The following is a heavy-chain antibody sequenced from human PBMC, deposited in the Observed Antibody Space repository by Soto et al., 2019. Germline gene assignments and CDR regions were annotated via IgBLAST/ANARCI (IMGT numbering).Heavy chain of an antibody. Sequence: QVQLQESGPGLVKPSETLSLTCTVSGGSISSYYWSWIRQPPGKGLEWIGYIYYSGSTNYNPSLKCRVTRSVDTSKNQFSLKLSSVTAADTAVYYCARPQRYCSSTSCYAGAFDIWGQGTMVTVSS. CDR3: ARPQRYCSSTSCYAGAFDI. CDR2: IYYSGST. J-gene: IGHJ3*02. D-gene: IGHD2-2*01. CDR1: GGSISSYY. V-gene: IGHV4-59*01.